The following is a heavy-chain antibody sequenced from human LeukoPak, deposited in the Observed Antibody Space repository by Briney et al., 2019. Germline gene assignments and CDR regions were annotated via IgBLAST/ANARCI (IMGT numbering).Heavy chain of an antibody. CDR2: INPNSGGT. D-gene: IGHD2-15*01. CDR1: GYTFTCYN. Sequence: GASVKVSCKASGYTFTCYNMHWVRQAPGQGLEWMGRINPNSGGTNYAQKFQGRVTMTRDTSISTAYMELSRLRSDDTAVYYCARGDCSGGSCRIADVWGQGTTVTVSS. CDR3: ARGDCSGGSCRIADV. J-gene: IGHJ6*02. V-gene: IGHV1-2*06.